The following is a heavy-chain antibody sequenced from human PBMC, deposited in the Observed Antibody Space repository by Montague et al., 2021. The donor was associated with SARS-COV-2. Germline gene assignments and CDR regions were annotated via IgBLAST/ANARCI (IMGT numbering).Heavy chain of an antibody. CDR3: ASGGTGY. J-gene: IGHJ4*02. Sequence: SETLSLTCAVYGGSFSDYHWTWIRQSPGEGLEWIGQINYGGSTKYNPSLKSRVTISIDTSKNQFSLKLTSVTAADTAVYYCASGGTGYWGQGTLVTVSS. CDR1: GGSFSDYH. CDR2: INYGGST. V-gene: IGHV4-34*01. D-gene: IGHD1-1*01.